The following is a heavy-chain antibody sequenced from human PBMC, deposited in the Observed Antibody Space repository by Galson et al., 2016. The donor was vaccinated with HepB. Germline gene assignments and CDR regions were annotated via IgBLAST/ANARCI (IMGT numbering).Heavy chain of an antibody. J-gene: IGHJ4*02. CDR2: TRNRARSYTT. CDR1: GFILGDYY. V-gene: IGHV3-72*01. Sequence: SLRLSCAASGFILGDYYMDWVRQAPGKGLEWVDRTRNRARSYTTDYVASVKGRFTILRDNSRSSVFLHMNGLKPEDAAIYYCTRTGLGDFDYWGRGTLVTVSS. CDR3: TRTGLGDFDY.